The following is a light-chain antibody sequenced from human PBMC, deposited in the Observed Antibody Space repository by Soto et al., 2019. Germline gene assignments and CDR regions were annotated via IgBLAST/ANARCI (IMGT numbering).Light chain of an antibody. V-gene: IGLV2-11*01. Sequence: QSVLTQPRSVSGSPGQSVTISCTGTSSDVGNYKFVSWYQQHPGKAPKLMIYDVTERPSGVPDRFSGSKSGNTASLTISGLQTEDEADYYCCSYAGACTVVFGAGTKVTVL. CDR1: SSDVGNYKF. J-gene: IGLJ1*01. CDR3: CSYAGACTVV. CDR2: DVT.